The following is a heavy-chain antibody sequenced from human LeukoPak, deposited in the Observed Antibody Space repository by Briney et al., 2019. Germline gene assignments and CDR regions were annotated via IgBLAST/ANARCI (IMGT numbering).Heavy chain of an antibody. CDR1: GGSISSTSYS. V-gene: IGHV4-61*02. CDR2: VYTSGTT. J-gene: IGHJ6*03. Sequence: PSQTLSLTCSVSGGSISSTSYSWSWIRQPAGKGLEWIGRVYTSGTTNYNPSLKSRVTISVDTSKNQFSLRLSSVTDADTAVYYCARDGGSIYYHHYMDVWGKGTTVTVSS. CDR3: ARDGGSIYYHHYMDV. D-gene: IGHD2-15*01.